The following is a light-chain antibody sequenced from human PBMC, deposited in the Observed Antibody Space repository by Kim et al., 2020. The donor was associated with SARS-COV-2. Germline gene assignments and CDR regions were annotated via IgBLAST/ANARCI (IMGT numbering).Light chain of an antibody. CDR2: AAD. CDR1: QDMRIF. CDR3: QQYISYPIT. V-gene: IGKV1-16*01. Sequence: SASGEGTVTFTGQASQDMRIFLVWFQQKPGKAPTSLIYAADAMQSGVPFRFSCAGFGTEFSLTIANVRPEDFATYFCQQYISYPITFGQGTKLEI. J-gene: IGKJ2*01.